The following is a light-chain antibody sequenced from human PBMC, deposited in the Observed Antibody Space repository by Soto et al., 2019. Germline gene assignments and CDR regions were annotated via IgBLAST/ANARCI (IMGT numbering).Light chain of an antibody. CDR2: EVS. CDR3: SSYTSISTLV. CDR1: SSDVGDYNY. J-gene: IGLJ2*01. Sequence: QSALTQPASVSGSPGQSITISCTGTSSDVGDYNYVSWYQQHPGKAPKLMIYEVSNRPSGVSNRFSGSKSGNTASLTISGRQAEDEADYYCSSYTSISTLVFGGGTKLTVL. V-gene: IGLV2-14*01.